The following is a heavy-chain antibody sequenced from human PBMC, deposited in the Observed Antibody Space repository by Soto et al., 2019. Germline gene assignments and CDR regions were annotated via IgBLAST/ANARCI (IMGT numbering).Heavy chain of an antibody. CDR2: ISSSSSYI. V-gene: IGHV3-21*01. J-gene: IGHJ4*02. CDR1: GSTFSSYS. CDR3: ARDYSRTTVVTPAFDY. Sequence: PGGSLRLSCAASGSTFSSYSMNWVRQAPGKGLEWVSSISSSSSYIYYADSVKGRFTISRDNAKNSLYLQMNSLRAEDTAVYYCARDYSRTTVVTPAFDYWGQGTLVTVSS. D-gene: IGHD4-17*01.